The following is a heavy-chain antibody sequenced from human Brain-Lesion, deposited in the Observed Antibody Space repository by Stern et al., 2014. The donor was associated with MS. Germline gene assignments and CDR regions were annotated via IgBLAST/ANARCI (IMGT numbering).Heavy chain of an antibody. J-gene: IGHJ4*02. D-gene: IGHD1-26*01. CDR2: FDPEDGET. V-gene: IGHV1-24*01. CDR1: GYTLTELS. Sequence: VQLVESGAEVKKPGASVKVSCKVSGYTLTELSMHWVRQAPSKGLEWMGGFDPEDGETIYAQKFQGRVTMTEDTSTDTAYMELSSLRSEDTAVYYCATLSPGAGGNYYRHFDYWGQGTLVTVSS. CDR3: ATLSPGAGGNYYRHFDY.